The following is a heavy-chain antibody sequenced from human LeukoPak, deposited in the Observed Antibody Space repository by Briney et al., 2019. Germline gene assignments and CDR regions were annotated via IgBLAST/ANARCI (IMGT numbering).Heavy chain of an antibody. Sequence: GGSLRLSCAASGFIFSDYYMSWIRQAPRKGLEWVSYIRSSGSTIYYADSVKGRFTISRDNAKNSLYLQMNSLRAEDTAVYYCARETGSGWYYFDYWGQGTLVTVSS. D-gene: IGHD6-19*01. J-gene: IGHJ4*02. CDR2: IRSSGSTI. V-gene: IGHV3-11*01. CDR1: GFIFSDYY. CDR3: ARETGSGWYYFDY.